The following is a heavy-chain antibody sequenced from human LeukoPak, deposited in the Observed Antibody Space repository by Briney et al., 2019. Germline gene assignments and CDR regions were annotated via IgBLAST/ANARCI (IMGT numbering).Heavy chain of an antibody. D-gene: IGHD1-26*01. CDR3: ARDFGVGATDY. CDR2: IYTSGST. V-gene: IGHV4-4*07. J-gene: IGHJ4*02. CDR1: GGPMYSYY. Sequence: PSETLSLTCTVSGGPMYSYYWAWIRQPAGKGLEWIGRIYTSGSTNYNPSLKSRVTISVDTSKNQFSLKLSSVTAADTAVYYCARDFGVGATDYWGQGTLVTVSS.